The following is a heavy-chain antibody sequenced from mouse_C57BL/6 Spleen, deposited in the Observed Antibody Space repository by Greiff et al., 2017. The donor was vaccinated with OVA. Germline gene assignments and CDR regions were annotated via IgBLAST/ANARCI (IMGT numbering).Heavy chain of an antibody. Sequence: EVQLVESGGGLVKPGGSLKLSCAASGFTFSSYAMSWVRQTPEKRLEWVATISDGGSYTYYPDNVKGRFTISRDNAKNNLYLQMSHLKSEDTAMYYCARVYDYYFDYGGQGTTLTVSS. V-gene: IGHV5-4*01. CDR2: ISDGGSYT. J-gene: IGHJ2*01. D-gene: IGHD2-4*01. CDR1: GFTFSSYA. CDR3: ARVYDYYFDY.